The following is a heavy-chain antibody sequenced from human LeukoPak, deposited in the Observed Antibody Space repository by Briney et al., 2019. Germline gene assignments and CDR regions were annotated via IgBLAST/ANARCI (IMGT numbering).Heavy chain of an antibody. CDR1: GFTFSSYS. Sequence: PGGSLRLSCAASGFTFSSYSMNWVRQAPGKGLEWVSCIGSSSNYIYYGDSVKGRSTISRDNAKNSLYLQMNSLRAEDTAVYYCARDYYDSSGYYLKYFQHWGRGTLVTVSS. J-gene: IGHJ1*01. CDR2: IGSSSNYI. V-gene: IGHV3-21*01. CDR3: ARDYYDSSGYYLKYFQH. D-gene: IGHD3-22*01.